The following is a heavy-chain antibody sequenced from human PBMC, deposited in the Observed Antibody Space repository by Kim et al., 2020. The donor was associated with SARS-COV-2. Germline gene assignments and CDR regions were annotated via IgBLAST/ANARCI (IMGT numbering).Heavy chain of an antibody. D-gene: IGHD3-3*01. Sequence: SLESRVTISVGTSKNQFSLKLSSVTAADTAVYYCARGRITIFGVVTEFDYWGQGTLVTVSS. J-gene: IGHJ4*02. CDR3: ARGRITIFGVVTEFDY. V-gene: IGHV4-31*02.